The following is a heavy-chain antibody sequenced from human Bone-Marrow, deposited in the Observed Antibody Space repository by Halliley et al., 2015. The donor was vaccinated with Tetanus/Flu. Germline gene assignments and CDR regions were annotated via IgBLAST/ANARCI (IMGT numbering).Heavy chain of an antibody. V-gene: IGHV3-74*01. D-gene: IGHD6-25*01. CDR2: INSDGSST. J-gene: IGHJ6*02. CDR3: ARGGLYYSYYYDMDV. Sequence: SRINSDGSSTSYADSVNGRLTISRDNAKNTLYLQMNSLRGEDTAVYYCARGGLYYSYYYDMDVWGQGTTVTVSS.